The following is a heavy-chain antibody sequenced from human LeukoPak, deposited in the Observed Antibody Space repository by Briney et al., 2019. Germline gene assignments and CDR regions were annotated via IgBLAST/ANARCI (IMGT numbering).Heavy chain of an antibody. CDR2: ISGSGGSP. Sequence: TGGSLRLSCAASGFTFSSYAMSWVRQAPGKGLEWVSAISGSGGSPYYADSVKGRFTISRDNSKNTLYLQMNSLRAEDTAVYYCAKDQFWSGYPDDAFDIWGQGTMVTVSS. J-gene: IGHJ3*02. CDR3: AKDQFWSGYPDDAFDI. D-gene: IGHD3-3*01. V-gene: IGHV3-23*01. CDR1: GFTFSSYA.